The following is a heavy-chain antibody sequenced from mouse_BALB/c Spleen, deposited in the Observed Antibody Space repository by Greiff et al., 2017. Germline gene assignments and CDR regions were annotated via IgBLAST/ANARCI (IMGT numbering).Heavy chain of an antibody. CDR2: IYPGDGDT. V-gene: IGHV1-87*01. D-gene: IGHD2-2*01. CDR3: TRLNGYDVDYAMDY. Sequence: VQLQQSGAELSRPGASVKLSCKASGYTFTSYWMQWVKQRPGQGLEWIGAIYPGDGDTRYTQKFKGKATLTADKSSSTAYMQLSSLASEDSAVYYCTRLNGYDVDYAMDYWGQGTSVTVSS. J-gene: IGHJ4*01. CDR1: GYTFTSYW.